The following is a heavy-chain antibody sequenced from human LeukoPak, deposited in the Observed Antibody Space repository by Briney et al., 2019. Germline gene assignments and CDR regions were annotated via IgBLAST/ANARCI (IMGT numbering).Heavy chain of an antibody. Sequence: PGGSLRLSCAASGFTFSNAWMSWVRQAPGKGLEWVGRIKSKTDGGTTDYAAPVKGRFTISRDDSKNTLYLQMNSLKTEDTAVYYCTTDGVWQQWLEFDYWGQGTLVTVSS. V-gene: IGHV3-15*01. CDR1: GFTFSNAW. J-gene: IGHJ4*02. CDR2: IKSKTDGGTT. D-gene: IGHD6-19*01. CDR3: TTDGVWQQWLEFDY.